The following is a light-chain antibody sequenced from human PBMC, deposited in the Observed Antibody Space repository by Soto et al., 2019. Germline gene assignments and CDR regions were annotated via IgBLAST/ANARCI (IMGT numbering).Light chain of an antibody. CDR1: QGISSY. CDR3: QQLNSYPGT. J-gene: IGKJ1*01. CDR2: GAS. V-gene: IGKV1-9*01. Sequence: DIQLTQSPSFLSASVGDRVTITCQASQGISSYLAWYQQKPGKAPKVLIYGASTLQSGVPSGFSGSGSGTEFALTTSSPQPEDFANYYGQQLNSYPGTFGQGTKVEIK.